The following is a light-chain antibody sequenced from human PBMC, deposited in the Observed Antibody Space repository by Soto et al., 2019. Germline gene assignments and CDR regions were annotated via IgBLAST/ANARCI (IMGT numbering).Light chain of an antibody. CDR2: GAS. J-gene: IGKJ1*01. CDR1: QSVSSSY. V-gene: IGKV3-20*01. Sequence: EIVLTQSPGTLSLSPGERATLSCRASQSVSSSYLAWYQQKPGQAPRLLIYGASTRATDVPDRFSGSGSGADFTLTISRLEPEDSAVYYCQEYNTWPWTFGQGTKVDIK. CDR3: QEYNTWPWT.